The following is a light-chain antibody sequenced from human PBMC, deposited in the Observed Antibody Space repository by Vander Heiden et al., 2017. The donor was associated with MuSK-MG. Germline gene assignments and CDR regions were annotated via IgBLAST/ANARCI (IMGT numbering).Light chain of an antibody. J-gene: IGLJ2*01. CDR1: SLTIYN. V-gene: IGLV3-19*01. CDR2: GKN. CDR3: NSRDSGRGDYLV. Sequence: SSELTQDPGVSVALGQTVRITCQGDSLTIYNANWYRQKPGQAPELVIYGKNNRPSGIPDRFSGSRSGNKASLTITGTQAEDEADYYCNSRDSGRGDYLVFGGGTRLTVL.